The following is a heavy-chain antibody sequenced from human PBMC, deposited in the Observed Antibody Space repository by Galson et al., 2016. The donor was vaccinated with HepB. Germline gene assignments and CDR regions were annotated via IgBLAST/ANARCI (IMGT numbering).Heavy chain of an antibody. CDR3: ARLYHYDYIWGTYRGGFYGMDV. Sequence: SETLSLTCAVSGGSFSSYYWSWIRQPPGKGLEWIGEINHSGSTNYNPSLTSRVTFSVDTSKNQFSLSLISVTAADTAVYYCARLYHYDYIWGTYRGGFYGMDVWGQGTTVTVSS. J-gene: IGHJ6*02. D-gene: IGHD3-16*02. CDR1: GGSFSSYY. V-gene: IGHV4-34*01. CDR2: INHSGST.